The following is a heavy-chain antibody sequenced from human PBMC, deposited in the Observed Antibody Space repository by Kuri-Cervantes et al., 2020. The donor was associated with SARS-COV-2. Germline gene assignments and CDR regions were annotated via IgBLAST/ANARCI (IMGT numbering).Heavy chain of an antibody. J-gene: IGHJ6*03. CDR2: ISSSSSYI. CDR3: AKDGYRSSTSCYRFVPQGRALVYYYYYYMDV. D-gene: IGHD2-2*03. V-gene: IGHV3-21*01. CDR1: GFTFSSYS. Sequence: GESLKISCAASGFTFSSYSMNWVRQAPGKGLEWVSSISSSSSYIYYADSVKGRFTISRDNSKNTLYLQMNSLRAEDTAVYYCAKDGYRSSTSCYRFVPQGRALVYYYYYYMDVWGKGTTVTVSS.